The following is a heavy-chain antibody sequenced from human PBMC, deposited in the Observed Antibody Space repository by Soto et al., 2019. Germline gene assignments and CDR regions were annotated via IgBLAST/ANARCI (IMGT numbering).Heavy chain of an antibody. J-gene: IGHJ4*02. CDR1: GYRFANEW. CDR2: IFPGDSDT. V-gene: IGHV5-51*01. Sequence: GEPLKISCEGAGYRFANEWIAWVRQTPGKGLEWMGIIFPGDSDTRYSPSFQGQVSISADKSINTAYLQWNSLKASDTAIYYCARRVSAHPFFDFWGQGTPVTVSS. CDR3: ARRVSAHPFFDF. D-gene: IGHD6-6*01.